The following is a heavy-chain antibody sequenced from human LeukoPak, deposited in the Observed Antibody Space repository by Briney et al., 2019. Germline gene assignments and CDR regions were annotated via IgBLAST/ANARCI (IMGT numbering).Heavy chain of an antibody. V-gene: IGHV3-53*01. J-gene: IGHJ4*02. CDR1: GFTVSSNY. CDR3: ARASGDYGEYFDY. Sequence: LPGGSLRLSCAASGFTVSSNYMSWVRQAPGKGLEWVSIIYSGGSTYYADSVKGRFTISRDNSKNTLFLQMNSLRAEDTAVYYCARASGDYGEYFDYWGQGTLVTVSS. CDR2: IYSGGST. D-gene: IGHD4-17*01.